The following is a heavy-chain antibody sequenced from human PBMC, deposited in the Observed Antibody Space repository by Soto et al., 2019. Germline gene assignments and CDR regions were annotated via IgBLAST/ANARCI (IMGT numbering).Heavy chain of an antibody. CDR3: ARVRVTLVRGVIEALDY. V-gene: IGHV3-30-3*01. D-gene: IGHD3-10*01. J-gene: IGHJ4*02. Sequence: GSLRLSCAASGFSFSSYAMHWVRQAPGRGLEWVAVISYDGSNQYYADSVKGRFTISRDNSKNTLYLQMNSLRAEDTAVYYCARVRVTLVRGVIEALDYWGQGTLVTVSS. CDR2: ISYDGSNQ. CDR1: GFSFSSYA.